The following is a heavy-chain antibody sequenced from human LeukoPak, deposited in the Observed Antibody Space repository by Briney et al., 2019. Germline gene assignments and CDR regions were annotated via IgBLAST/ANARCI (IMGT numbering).Heavy chain of an antibody. D-gene: IGHD6-13*01. CDR2: IYSGGST. Sequence: GGSLRLSCAASGFTVSSNYMSWVRQAPGKGLEWVSVIYSGGSTYYADSVKGRFTISRDNSKNTLYLQMNSLRAEDTAVYYCARANYIAAAGTLYYYYYMDVWGKGTTVTVSS. CDR1: GFTVSSNY. V-gene: IGHV3-53*01. CDR3: ARANYIAAAGTLYYYYYMDV. J-gene: IGHJ6*03.